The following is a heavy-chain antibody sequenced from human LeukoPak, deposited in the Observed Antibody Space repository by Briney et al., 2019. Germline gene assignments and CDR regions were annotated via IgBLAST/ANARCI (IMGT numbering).Heavy chain of an antibody. CDR2: IYYSGST. CDR1: VGSISSYY. CDR3: ARVTGYSFRHSLDY. V-gene: IGHV4-59*01. D-gene: IGHD5-18*01. J-gene: IGHJ4*02. Sequence: KPSETLSLTCTVSVGSISSYYWSWIRQPPRKGLEWIVYIYYSGSTNYNPSLKSPVTISVDTSKNQFSLKLSSVTAADTAVYYCARVTGYSFRHSLDYWGQGTLVTVSS.